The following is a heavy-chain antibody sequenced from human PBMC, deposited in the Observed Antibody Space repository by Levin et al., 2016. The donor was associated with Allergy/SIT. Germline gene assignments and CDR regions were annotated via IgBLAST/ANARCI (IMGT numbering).Heavy chain of an antibody. Sequence: GESLKISCAASGFIFSSYWMSWVRQAPGEGLEWVANIKNDGSEKEYVDAVKGRFTISRDNARIYLYMNSLRADDTAVYYCARGESSGWHGGIFDYWGQGTVVTVSS. D-gene: IGHD3-22*01. V-gene: IGHV3-7*03. CDR2: IKNDGSEK. J-gene: IGHJ4*02. CDR1: GFIFSSYW. CDR3: ARGESSGWHGGIFDY.